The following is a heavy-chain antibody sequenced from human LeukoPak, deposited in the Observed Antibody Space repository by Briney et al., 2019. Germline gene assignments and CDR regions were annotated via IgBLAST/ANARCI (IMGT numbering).Heavy chain of an antibody. D-gene: IGHD2-15*01. J-gene: IGHJ5*02. CDR3: ARDRGGSGWFDP. V-gene: IGHV1-2*02. CDR2: INPNTGST. Sequence: ASVKVSCKASGYSFTGYYIHWVRQAPGQGLEWMGWINPNTGSTKYAQNFQGRVTMTRDTSISTAYMELSRLRSDDTAIYYCARDRGGSGWFDPWGQGTLVTVSS. CDR1: GYSFTGYY.